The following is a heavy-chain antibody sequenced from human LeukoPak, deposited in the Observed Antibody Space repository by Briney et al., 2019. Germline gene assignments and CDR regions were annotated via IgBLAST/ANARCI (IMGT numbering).Heavy chain of an antibody. J-gene: IGHJ5*02. CDR1: GGSISSGGYY. D-gene: IGHD2-2*01. V-gene: IGHV4-31*03. Sequence: SETLSLTCTVSGGSISSGGYYWSWIRQHPGKGLEWIGYIYYSGSTYYNPSLKSRVTISVDTSKNQFSLKLSSVTAADTAVYYCARLSSTPTNWFDPWGQETLVTVSS. CDR2: IYYSGST. CDR3: ARLSSTPTNWFDP.